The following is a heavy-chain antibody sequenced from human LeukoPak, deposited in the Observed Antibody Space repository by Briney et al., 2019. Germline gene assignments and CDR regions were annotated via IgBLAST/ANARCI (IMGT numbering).Heavy chain of an antibody. Sequence: GGSLRLSCTASGFTFSSYAMSWVRQAPGKGLEWVSAISGSGGSTYYADSVEGRFTISRDNSKNTLYLQMNSLRDEDTAVDYCANHYGSGSYESLDYWGQGTLVTVSS. CDR3: ANHYGSGSYESLDY. V-gene: IGHV3-23*01. D-gene: IGHD3-10*01. CDR1: GFTFSSYA. CDR2: ISGSGGST. J-gene: IGHJ4*02.